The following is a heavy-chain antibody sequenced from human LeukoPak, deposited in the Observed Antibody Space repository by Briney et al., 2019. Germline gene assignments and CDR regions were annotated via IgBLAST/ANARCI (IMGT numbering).Heavy chain of an antibody. Sequence: GGSLRLSCAASGFTFSSYSMNWVRQAPGKGLEWVSSISSSSSYMYYADSVKGRFTISRDNAKNSLYLQMNSLRAEDTAVYYCARARDSGSYWGYYFDYWGQGTLVTVSS. CDR1: GFTFSSYS. CDR2: ISSSSSYM. D-gene: IGHD1-26*01. CDR3: ARARDSGSYWGYYFDY. V-gene: IGHV3-21*04. J-gene: IGHJ4*02.